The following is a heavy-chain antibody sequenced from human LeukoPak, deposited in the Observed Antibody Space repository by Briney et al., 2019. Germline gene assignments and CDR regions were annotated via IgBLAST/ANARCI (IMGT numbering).Heavy chain of an antibody. CDR3: ARVRAMDYGDYGKLPGRFSYSGGYYYGMDV. D-gene: IGHD4-17*01. J-gene: IGHJ6*02. V-gene: IGHV3-48*04. CDR1: GFTFSSYS. CDR2: ISSSSSTI. Sequence: PGGFLRLSCAASGFTFSSYSMNWVRQAPGKGLEWVSYISSSSSTIYYADSVKGRFTVSRDNAKNSLYLQMNSLRAEDTAVYYCARVRAMDYGDYGKLPGRFSYSGGYYYGMDVWGQGTTVTVSS.